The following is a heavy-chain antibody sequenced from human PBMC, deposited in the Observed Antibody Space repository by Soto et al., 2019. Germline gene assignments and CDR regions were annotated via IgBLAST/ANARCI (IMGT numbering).Heavy chain of an antibody. D-gene: IGHD2-8*02. CDR1: GFSLGTHGVG. J-gene: IGHJ5*01. Sequence: QITLKESGPPLVKPAQTLTLTCTFSGFSLGTHGVGVGWVRQPAGKALEWLALIYWDDDKRYSASLNGRLTITKDTSQNRGVLTTTDMDPVDTAPYFCAHAVLYCTGGSCSTWFDSWGQGTLVTVSS. CDR3: AHAVLYCTGGSCSTWFDS. CDR2: IYWDDDK. V-gene: IGHV2-5*02.